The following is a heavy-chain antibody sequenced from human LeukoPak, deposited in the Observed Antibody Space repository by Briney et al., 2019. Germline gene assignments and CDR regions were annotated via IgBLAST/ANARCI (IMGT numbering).Heavy chain of an antibody. V-gene: IGHV4-34*01. CDR1: GGSFSGYY. D-gene: IGHD4-17*01. CDR2: INHSGST. J-gene: IGHJ4*02. Sequence: SETLSLTCAVYGGSFSGYYWSWIRQPPGKGLEWIGEINHSGSTNYNPSLKSRVTISVDTSKNQFSLKLSSVTAADTAVYYCARVHDYGPHFDYWGQGTLVTVSS. CDR3: ARVHDYGPHFDY.